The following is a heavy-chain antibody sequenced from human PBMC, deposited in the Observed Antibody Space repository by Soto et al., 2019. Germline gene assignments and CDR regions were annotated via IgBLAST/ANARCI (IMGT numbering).Heavy chain of an antibody. CDR3: ARDPVGDTHFDY. CDR2: IYYMGRT. J-gene: IGHJ4*02. V-gene: IGHV4-59*01. Sequence: PSETLSLTCTLGSISTYYWNWIRKSPGKGLEWIGYIYYMGRTNYNPSLRSRVTMSIDTSRNQFSLKLRSVTAADKAVYYCARDPVGDTHFDYWGQGALVTVS. D-gene: IGHD1-26*01. CDR1: GSISTYY.